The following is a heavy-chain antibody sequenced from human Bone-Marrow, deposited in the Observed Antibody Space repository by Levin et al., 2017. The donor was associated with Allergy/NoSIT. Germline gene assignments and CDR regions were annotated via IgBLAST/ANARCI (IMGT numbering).Heavy chain of an antibody. Sequence: GGSLRLSCAASGFTFDDHAMHWVRQVPGKGLEWVSGINWKSDRLGYADSVKGRFIISRDNAKNFLYLEMNSLEPEDTALYYCVKDRGYSGFDTDYFQSWGQGTLVSVSS. CDR2: INWKSDRL. V-gene: IGHV3-9*01. D-gene: IGHD5-12*01. J-gene: IGHJ4*02. CDR1: GFTFDDHA. CDR3: VKDRGYSGFDTDYFQS.